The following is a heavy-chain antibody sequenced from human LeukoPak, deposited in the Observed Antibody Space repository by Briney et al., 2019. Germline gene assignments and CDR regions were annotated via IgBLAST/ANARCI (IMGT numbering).Heavy chain of an antibody. V-gene: IGHV4-59*01. D-gene: IGHD3-22*01. CDR3: ARDGYYFDSSGYYF. CDR1: GGSITSSY. Sequence: AETLSLTCTASGGSITSSYWSWIRQSPGKGLEWIGYIHYTGSTNYNPSLKSRVTMLIDTSKNQFSLKLSSVTAADTAVYYCARDGYYFDSSGYYFWGQGTLVTVSS. J-gene: IGHJ4*02. CDR2: IHYTGST.